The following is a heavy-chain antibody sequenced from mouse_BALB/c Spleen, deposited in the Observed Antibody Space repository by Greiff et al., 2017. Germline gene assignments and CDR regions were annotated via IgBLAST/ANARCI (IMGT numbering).Heavy chain of an antibody. Sequence: QVHVKQSGAELVRPGVSVKISCKGSGYTFTDYAMHWVKQSHAKSLEWIGVISTYYGDASYNQKFKGKATMTVDKSSSTAYMELARLTSEDSAIYYCARSGSSYDYFDYWGQGTTLTVSS. V-gene: IGHV1S137*01. CDR2: ISTYYGDA. D-gene: IGHD1-1*01. CDR1: GYTFTDYA. CDR3: ARSGSSYDYFDY. J-gene: IGHJ2*01.